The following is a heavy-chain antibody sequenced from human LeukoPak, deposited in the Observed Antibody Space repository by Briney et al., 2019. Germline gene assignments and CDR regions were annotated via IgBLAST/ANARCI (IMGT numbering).Heavy chain of an antibody. V-gene: IGHV6-1*01. CDR1: GDSVSSNSAA. CDR2: TYYRSKWYN. Sequence: SQTLSLTFAISGDSVSSNSAAWNWIRQSPSRGLEWLGRTYYRSKWYNYYAVSVKSRITINPDTSKNQFYLQLNSVTPEDTAVYYCARDNPTFAGSGLFDYWGQGTLVTVSS. CDR3: ARDNPTFAGSGLFDY. J-gene: IGHJ4*02. D-gene: IGHD2-15*01.